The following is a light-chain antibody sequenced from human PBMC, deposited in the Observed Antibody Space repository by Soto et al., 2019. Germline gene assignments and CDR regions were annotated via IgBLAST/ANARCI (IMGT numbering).Light chain of an antibody. CDR1: QSVSSY. CDR2: DAS. J-gene: IGKJ5*01. V-gene: IGKV3-11*01. Sequence: DIFLTQSPSTLCLSPEERATLSCRASQSVSSYLAWYQQKPGQAPRLLIYDASNRATGIPARFSGSGSGTDFTLTISSLEPEDSAVYYCQQRNVWPPVTFGQGTRLEIK. CDR3: QQRNVWPPVT.